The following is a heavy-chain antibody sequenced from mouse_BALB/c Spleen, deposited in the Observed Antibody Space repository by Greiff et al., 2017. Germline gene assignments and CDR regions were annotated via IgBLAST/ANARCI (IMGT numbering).Heavy chain of an antibody. J-gene: IGHJ3*01. D-gene: IGHD1-1*01. CDR1: GYSITSDYA. CDR2: ISYSGST. CDR3: AGFYYCGSSGFAY. V-gene: IGHV3-2*02. Sequence: EVHLVESGPGLVKPSQSLSLTCTVTGYSITSDYAWNWIRQFPGNKLEWMGYISYSGSTSYNPSLKSRISITRDTSKNQFFLQLNSVTTEDTATYYCAGFYYCGSSGFAYWGQGTLVTVSA.